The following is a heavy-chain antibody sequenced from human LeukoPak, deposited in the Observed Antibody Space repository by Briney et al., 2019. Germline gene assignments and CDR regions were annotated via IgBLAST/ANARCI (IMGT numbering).Heavy chain of an antibody. D-gene: IGHD6-19*01. CDR3: ALLAVASDFDY. Sequence: PGGSLRLSCAVSGFTSSIYEMNWVRQAPGKGLEWVSNIGSSGTTIYYADSVKGRFTISRDNARNSLYLQMNSLRVEDTAVYYCALLAVASDFDYWGQGALVTVSS. V-gene: IGHV3-48*03. J-gene: IGHJ4*02. CDR1: GFTSSIYE. CDR2: IGSSGTTI.